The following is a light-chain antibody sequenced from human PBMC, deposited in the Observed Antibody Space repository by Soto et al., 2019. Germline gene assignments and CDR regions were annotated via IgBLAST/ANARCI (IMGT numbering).Light chain of an antibody. V-gene: IGKV1-39*01. Sequence: DIQITHSPSSLSASLGYIFTITFRASQTISRYLNWYQQKPGKAPQLLIYAASSLQSGVPSRFSGSGSGTDFTLTISSLQPDDFATYYCQQSYVTQAFGQGTKVDFK. CDR2: AAS. J-gene: IGKJ1*01. CDR1: QTISRY. CDR3: QQSYVTQA.